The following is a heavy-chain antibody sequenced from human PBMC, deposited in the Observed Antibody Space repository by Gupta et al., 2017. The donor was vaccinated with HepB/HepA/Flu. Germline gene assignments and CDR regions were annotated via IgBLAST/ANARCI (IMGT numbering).Heavy chain of an antibody. CDR1: GFTFSDYD. Sequence: HVQLVESGGDLVKPGGSLRLSCAASGFTFSDYDMSCIRQAPGKGLEWVSYISGSGSTIYYADSVKGRFAISRDNAKNSLYLQMNIVRVDDTAVYYCSRDLCIYGSGDYWGQGTLVTVSS. CDR3: SRDLCIYGSGDY. D-gene: IGHD3-10*01. J-gene: IGHJ4*02. V-gene: IGHV3-11*01. CDR2: ISGSGSTI.